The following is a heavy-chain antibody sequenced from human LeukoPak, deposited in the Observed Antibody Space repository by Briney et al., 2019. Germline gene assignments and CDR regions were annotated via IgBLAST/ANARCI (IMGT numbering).Heavy chain of an antibody. V-gene: IGHV3-23*01. D-gene: IGHD2-15*01. CDR1: GFTFSSYA. CDR3: AKDGSSHVVVENFDY. Sequence: SGGSLRLSCAASGFTFSSYAMSWVRQAPGKGLEWVSAISGSGGSTYYADSVKGRFTISRDNSKNTLYLQMNSLRAEDTAVYYCAKDGSSHVVVENFDYWGQGTPVTVSS. J-gene: IGHJ4*02. CDR2: ISGSGGST.